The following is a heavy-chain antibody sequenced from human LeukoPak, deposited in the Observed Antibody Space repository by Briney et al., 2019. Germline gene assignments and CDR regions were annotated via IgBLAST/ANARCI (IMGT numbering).Heavy chain of an antibody. V-gene: IGHV3-30-3*01. CDR1: GFTFSSYA. Sequence: GGSLRLSCAASGFTFSSYAMHWVRQAPGKGLEWVAVISYDGSNKYYADSVKGRFTISRDNSKNTLYLQMNSLRAEDTAVYYCAKDRRYSSSWSWVDYWGQGTLVTVSS. J-gene: IGHJ4*02. D-gene: IGHD6-13*01. CDR2: ISYDGSNK. CDR3: AKDRRYSSSWSWVDY.